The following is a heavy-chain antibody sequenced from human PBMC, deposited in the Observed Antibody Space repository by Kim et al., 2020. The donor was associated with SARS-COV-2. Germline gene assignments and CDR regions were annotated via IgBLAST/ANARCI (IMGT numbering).Heavy chain of an antibody. CDR2: IYYSGST. CDR1: GGSISSYY. D-gene: IGHD6-13*01. Sequence: SQTLSLTCTVSGGSISSYYWSWIRQPPGKGLEWIGYIYYSGSTNYNPSLKSRVTISVDTSKNQFSLKLSSVTAADTAMYYCARDRQGNNWFDPWGQGTLVTVSS. CDR3: ARDRQGNNWFDP. J-gene: IGHJ5*02. V-gene: IGHV4-59*13.